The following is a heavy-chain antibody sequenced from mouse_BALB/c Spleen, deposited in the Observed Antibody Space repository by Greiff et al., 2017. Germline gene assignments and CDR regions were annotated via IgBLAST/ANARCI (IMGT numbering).Heavy chain of an antibody. J-gene: IGHJ4*01. CDR2: INPGSGGT. D-gene: IGHD6-1*01. Sequence: QVTLKVSGAELVRPGTSVKVSCKASGYAFTNYLIEWVKQRPGQGLEWIGVINPGSGGTNYNEKFKGKATLTADKSSSTAYMQLSSLTSDDSAVYFCARGASVDDWGQGTSVTVSS. CDR1: GYAFTNYL. V-gene: IGHV1-54*01. CDR3: ARGASVDD.